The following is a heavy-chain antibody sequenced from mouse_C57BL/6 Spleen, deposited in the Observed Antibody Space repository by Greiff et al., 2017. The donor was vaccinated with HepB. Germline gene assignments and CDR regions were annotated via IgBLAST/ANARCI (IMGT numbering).Heavy chain of an antibody. CDR2: INPGSGGT. CDR3: ARGDYYGSSRYFDV. J-gene: IGHJ1*03. CDR1: GYAFTNYL. V-gene: IGHV1-54*01. Sequence: QVHVKQSGAELVRPGTSVKVSCKASGYAFTNYLIEWVKQRPGQGLEWIGVINPGSGGTNYNEKFKGKATLTADKSSSTAYMQLSSLTSEDSAVYFCARGDYYGSSRYFDVWGTGTTVTVSS. D-gene: IGHD1-1*01.